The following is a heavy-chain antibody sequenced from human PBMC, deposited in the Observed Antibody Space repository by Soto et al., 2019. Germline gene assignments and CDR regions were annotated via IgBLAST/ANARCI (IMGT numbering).Heavy chain of an antibody. CDR3: ARDLRPAVRRLTGTDY. CDR2: ISSSSSYI. CDR1: GFTFSSYS. D-gene: IGHD6-6*01. V-gene: IGHV3-21*01. J-gene: IGHJ4*02. Sequence: PGGSLRLSCAASGFTFSSYSMNWVRQAPGKGLEWVSSISSSSSYIYYADSVKGRFTISRDNAKNSLYLQMNSLRAEDTAVYYFARDLRPAVRRLTGTDYWGKGALVT.